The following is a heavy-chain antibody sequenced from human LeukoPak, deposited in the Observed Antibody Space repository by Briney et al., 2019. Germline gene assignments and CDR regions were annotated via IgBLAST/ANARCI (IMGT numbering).Heavy chain of an antibody. V-gene: IGHV4-59*08. CDR1: GGSISSYY. Sequence: PSETLSLTCSVSGGSISSYYWSWIRQPPGKGLEWIGYIYYNGSTNYNPSLKSQVTISVDTSKNQFSLKLSSGTAGDPGVYYCARHDKNPNSRGYYYFYWGQGTLVTVSS. CDR2: IYYNGST. D-gene: IGHD3-22*01. J-gene: IGHJ4*02. CDR3: ARHDKNPNSRGYYYFY.